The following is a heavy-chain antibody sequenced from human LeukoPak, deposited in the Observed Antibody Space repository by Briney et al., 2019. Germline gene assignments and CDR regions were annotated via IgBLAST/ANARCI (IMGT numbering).Heavy chain of an antibody. CDR2: ISNRGGVT. CDR1: GFTFSNYA. Sequence: GGSLRLSCAASGFTFSNYAMSWVRQAPGKGLEWVSPISNRGGVTYYAESVKGRFTISRDNSKNTLYLQVNSLRAEDTAIYYCAKARGAAAANDFDYWGQGTLVTVSS. CDR3: AKARGAAAANDFDY. J-gene: IGHJ4*02. D-gene: IGHD6-13*01. V-gene: IGHV3-23*01.